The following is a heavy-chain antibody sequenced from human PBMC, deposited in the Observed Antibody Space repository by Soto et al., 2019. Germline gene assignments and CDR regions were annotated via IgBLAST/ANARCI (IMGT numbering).Heavy chain of an antibody. J-gene: IGHJ4*02. CDR1: GFTVSSNY. CDR2: IYSGGST. V-gene: IGHV3-66*01. Sequence: GGSLRLSCAASGFTVSSNYMSWVRQAPGKGLEWVTVIYSGGSTYYADSVKGRFTISRDNSNYTLYLQMNSWRAEDTAVYYCARDKSGYDLGPNDYGGQGTLVTVSS. CDR3: ARDKSGYDLGPNDY. D-gene: IGHD5-12*01.